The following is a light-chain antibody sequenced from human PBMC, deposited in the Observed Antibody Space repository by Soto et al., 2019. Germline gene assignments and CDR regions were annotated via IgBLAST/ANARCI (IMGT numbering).Light chain of an antibody. Sequence: SYELTQPPSVSVSPGQTARITCSGDALPKQYAYWYQQKPGQAPVLVIYKDSERPSGIPERFSGSSSGTTVTLTISGVQAEDEADYYCQSTESSGILVVFGGGTKLTVL. J-gene: IGLJ2*01. V-gene: IGLV3-25*03. CDR3: QSTESSGILVV. CDR1: ALPKQY. CDR2: KDS.